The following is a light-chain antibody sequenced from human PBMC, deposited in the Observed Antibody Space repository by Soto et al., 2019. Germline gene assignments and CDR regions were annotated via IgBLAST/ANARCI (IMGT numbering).Light chain of an antibody. Sequence: DIQMTQSPSTLSASVGDRVTITCRGSQSISSWLSWYQQKPGKAPKLLIYDASSLQSGVPSRFSGSGSGTEFTLTISGLQPDDFATYYCQHYNTYSTWTFGQGTKVDIK. J-gene: IGKJ1*01. CDR3: QHYNTYSTWT. V-gene: IGKV1-5*01. CDR2: DAS. CDR1: QSISSW.